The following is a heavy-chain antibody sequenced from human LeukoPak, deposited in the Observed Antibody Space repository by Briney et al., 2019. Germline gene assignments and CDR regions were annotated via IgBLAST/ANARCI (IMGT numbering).Heavy chain of an antibody. Sequence: PGGSLRLSCAASGFTLSDYEMNWVRQAPGKGLEWISYISRSGSAMYYADSVKGRFTISRDNAKNSLYLQMNSLRAEDTAVYYCAKDQRYSSGWLSDYWGQGTLVTVSS. CDR1: GFTLSDYE. V-gene: IGHV3-48*03. J-gene: IGHJ4*02. CDR3: AKDQRYSSGWLSDY. CDR2: ISRSGSAM. D-gene: IGHD6-19*01.